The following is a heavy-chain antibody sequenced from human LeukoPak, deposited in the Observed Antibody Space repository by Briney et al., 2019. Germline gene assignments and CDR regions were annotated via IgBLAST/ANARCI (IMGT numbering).Heavy chain of an antibody. D-gene: IGHD3-16*01. V-gene: IGHV3-21*01. CDR1: GFSFSDYD. Sequence: GGSLRLSCSASGFSFSDYDMNWFRQAPGKGLEWISSISGRSSHAYYGDSVKGRFSISRDNAMNSVFLQMNSLGVDDTAVYYCGRAFPPLRTASAGDLWGQGTLVTVSS. CDR3: GRAFPPLRTASAGDL. J-gene: IGHJ4*02. CDR2: ISGRSSHA.